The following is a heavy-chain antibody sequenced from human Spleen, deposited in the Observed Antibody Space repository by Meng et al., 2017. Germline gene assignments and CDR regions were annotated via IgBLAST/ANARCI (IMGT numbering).Heavy chain of an antibody. V-gene: IGHV4-59*01. J-gene: IGHJ4*02. CDR2: IYYGGTT. CDR3: ARFDSAYYPEGCSFDY. CDR1: GDSIGTYY. D-gene: IGHD3-22*01. Sequence: SETLSLTCTVSGDSIGTYYWNWIRQSPGKGLEWIGYIYYGGTTKYNPSLSSRVSISVDTSKNQFSLKLRSVTASDTAVYYCARFDSAYYPEGCSFDYWGQGMMVTVSS.